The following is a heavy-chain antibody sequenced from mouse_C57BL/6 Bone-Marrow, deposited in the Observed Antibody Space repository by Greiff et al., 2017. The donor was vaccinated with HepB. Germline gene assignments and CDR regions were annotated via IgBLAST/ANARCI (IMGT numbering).Heavy chain of an antibody. CDR1: GYTFTSYW. CDR2: IYPSDSET. Sequence: QVQLQQPGAELVRPGSSVKLSCKASGYTFTSYWMDWVKQRPGQGLEWIGNIYPSDSETHYNQKFKDKATLTVDKSSSTAYMQLSSLTSEDSAVYYCAREGDYYGSYYAMDYWGQGTSVTVSS. V-gene: IGHV1-61*01. D-gene: IGHD1-1*01. CDR3: AREGDYYGSYYAMDY. J-gene: IGHJ4*01.